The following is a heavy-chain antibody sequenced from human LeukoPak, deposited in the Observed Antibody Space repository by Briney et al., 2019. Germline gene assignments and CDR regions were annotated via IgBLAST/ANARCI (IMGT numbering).Heavy chain of an antibody. J-gene: IGHJ6*02. D-gene: IGHD3-22*01. CDR3: ARDLNLITMIVVVTRDYGMDV. V-gene: IGHV3-48*04. Sequence: HPGGSLRLSCAASGFTFSSYSVNWVRQAPGKGLEWVSYISSSSSTIYYADFVKGRFTISRDNAKNSLYLQMNSLRAEDTAVYYCARDLNLITMIVVVTRDYGMDVWGQGTTVTVSS. CDR2: ISSSSSTI. CDR1: GFTFSSYS.